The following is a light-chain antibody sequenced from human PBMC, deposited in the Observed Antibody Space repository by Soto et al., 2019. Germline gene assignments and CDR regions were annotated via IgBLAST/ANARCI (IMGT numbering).Light chain of an antibody. Sequence: QSVLTQPPSASGTPGQRVTISCSGSSSNIANNIVNWYQQVPGTAPKLLIYSNSQRPSGVPDRFSGSKSGTSASLAISGLQSEDEADYYCATWDDSLNGQVFGGGTKVTVL. CDR3: ATWDDSLNGQV. J-gene: IGLJ2*01. V-gene: IGLV1-44*01. CDR2: SNS. CDR1: SSNIANNI.